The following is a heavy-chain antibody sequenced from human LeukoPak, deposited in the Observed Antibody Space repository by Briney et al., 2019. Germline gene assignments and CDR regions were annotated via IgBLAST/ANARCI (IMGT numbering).Heavy chain of an antibody. J-gene: IGHJ4*02. D-gene: IGHD4-17*01. V-gene: IGHV3-7*01. CDR3: ARGAYGDYGSYFDY. Sequence: PGGSLRLSCAASGFTFSSYWMSWVRQAPGKGLEWVAKIKQDGSEKYYVDSVKGRFTISRDNAKNSLYLQMNSLRAEDMAVYYCARGAYGDYGSYFDYWGQGTLVTVSS. CDR1: GFTFSSYW. CDR2: IKQDGSEK.